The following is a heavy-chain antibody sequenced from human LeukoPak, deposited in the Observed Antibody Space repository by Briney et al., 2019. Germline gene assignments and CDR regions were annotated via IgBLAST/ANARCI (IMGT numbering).Heavy chain of an antibody. Sequence: GESLKISCKASGYSFTNYWISWVRQMPGKGLEWMGRIDPTDSYSNYSPSFQGHVSISADKSISSAYLQLWSLRASDTAVYYCARHGARYQYNGMDVWGQGTMVTVSS. J-gene: IGHJ6*02. CDR2: IDPTDSYS. CDR3: ARHGARYQYNGMDV. CDR1: GYSFTNYW. D-gene: IGHD1-26*01. V-gene: IGHV5-10-1*01.